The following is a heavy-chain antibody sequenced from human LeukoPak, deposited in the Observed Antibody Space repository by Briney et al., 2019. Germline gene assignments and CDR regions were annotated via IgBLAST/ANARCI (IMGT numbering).Heavy chain of an antibody. CDR1: GYSFTNYW. D-gene: IGHD1-1*01. J-gene: IGHJ5*02. Sequence: GESLKISCKGSGYSFTNYWIGWVRQMPGKGLEWMGIIYTGDSETRYSPSFQDQLTISADKSFSTACLQWSSLKSSDTAMYYCARTGVGFNRNDNGFGPWGQEALVTVSS. CDR2: IYTGDSET. CDR3: ARTGVGFNRNDNGFGP. V-gene: IGHV5-51*01.